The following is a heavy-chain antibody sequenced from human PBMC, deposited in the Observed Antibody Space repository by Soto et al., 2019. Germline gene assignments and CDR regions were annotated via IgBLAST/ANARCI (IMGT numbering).Heavy chain of an antibody. J-gene: IGHJ4*02. V-gene: IGHV4-34*01. CDR3: ARGRGGEAYDILTGYYYYFDY. CDR2: INHSGST. D-gene: IGHD3-9*01. Sequence: PSETLSLTCAVYGGSFSVYYWSWIRHPPGKGLEWIGEINHSGSTNYNPSLKSRVTISVDTSKNQFSLKLSSVTAADTAVYYCARGRGGEAYDILTGYYYYFDYWGQGTLVTVSS. CDR1: GGSFSVYY.